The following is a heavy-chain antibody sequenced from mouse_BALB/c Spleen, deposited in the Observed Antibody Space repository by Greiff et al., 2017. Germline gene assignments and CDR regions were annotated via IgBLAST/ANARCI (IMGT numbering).Heavy chain of an antibody. CDR3: ARKNDRYAMDY. CDR1: GFTFSSYA. Sequence: EVQRVESGGGLVKPGGSLKLSCAASGFTFSSYAMSWVRQSPEKRLEWVAEISSGGSYTYYPDTVTGRFTISRDNAKNTLYLEMSSLRSEDTAMYYCARKNDRYAMDYWGQGTSVTVSS. CDR2: ISSGGSYT. V-gene: IGHV5-9-4*01. J-gene: IGHJ4*01.